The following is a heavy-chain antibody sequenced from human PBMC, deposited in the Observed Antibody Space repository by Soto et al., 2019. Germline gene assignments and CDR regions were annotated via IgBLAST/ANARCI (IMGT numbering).Heavy chain of an antibody. D-gene: IGHD2-21*02. CDR1: GFSVSTSH. CDR3: VHSRCGGDCLQSYSSHYYYGMDI. J-gene: IGHJ6*02. Sequence: GGSLRLSCAAAGFSVSTSHISWVRQAPGKGLEWVSVIYSGGATHYAVSVKGRLIISRDTSKNQVVLTMTNMDPVDTATYYCVHSRCGGDCLQSYSSHYYYGMDIWGQGTTVTVS. CDR2: IYSGGAT. V-gene: IGHV3-53*05.